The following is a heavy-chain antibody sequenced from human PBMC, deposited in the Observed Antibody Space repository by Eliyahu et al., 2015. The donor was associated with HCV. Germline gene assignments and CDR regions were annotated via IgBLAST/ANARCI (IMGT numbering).Heavy chain of an antibody. J-gene: IGHJ4*02. D-gene: IGHD2-15*01. V-gene: IGHV3-30*18. CDR1: GFTFSSYG. Sequence: QVQLVESGGGVVQPGRSLRLSCAASGFTFSSYGXPWVRQAPGKGLEWVAVISYDGSNKYYADSVKGRFTISRDNSKNTLYLQMNSLRAEDTAVYYCAKDFGLCSGGSCYSGYYFDYWGQGILVTVSS. CDR3: AKDFGLCSGGSCYSGYYFDY. CDR2: ISYDGSNK.